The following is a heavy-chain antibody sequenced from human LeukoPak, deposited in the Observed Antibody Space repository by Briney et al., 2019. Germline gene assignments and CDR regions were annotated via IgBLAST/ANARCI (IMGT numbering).Heavy chain of an antibody. CDR2: IIPTFGTA. D-gene: IGHD3-3*01. CDR3: ARGSTIFGVLNFDY. Sequence: GASVKVSCKASGGTFSSYAISWVRQAPGQGLEWTGGIIPTFGTANYAQKFQGRVTITADESTSTAYMELSSLRSEDTAVYYCARGSTIFGVLNFDYWGQGTLVTVSS. V-gene: IGHV1-69*13. CDR1: GGTFSSYA. J-gene: IGHJ4*02.